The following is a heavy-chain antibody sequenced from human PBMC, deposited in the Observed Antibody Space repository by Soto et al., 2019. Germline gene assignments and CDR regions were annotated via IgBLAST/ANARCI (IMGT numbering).Heavy chain of an antibody. CDR1: GYTFTSYG. CDR3: ARGESYYDILTGYYKENWFDP. D-gene: IGHD3-9*01. CDR2: ISAYNGNT. J-gene: IGHJ5*02. V-gene: IGHV1-18*01. Sequence: ASVKVSCKASGYTFTSYGISWVRQAPGQGLEWMGWISAYNGNTNYAQKLQGRVTMTTDTSTSTAYMELRSLRSDDTAVYYCARGESYYDILTGYYKENWFDPWGQGTLVTVS.